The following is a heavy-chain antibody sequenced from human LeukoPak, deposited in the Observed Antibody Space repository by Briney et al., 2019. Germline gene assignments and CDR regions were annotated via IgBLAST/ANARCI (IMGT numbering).Heavy chain of an antibody. CDR1: GFTFSNAW. Sequence: GGSLRLSCAASGFTFSNAWMSWVRQAPGKGLEWVGRIKSKTDGGTTDYAAPVKGRFTISRDDSKNTLYLQMNSLKTEDTAVYYCTTDEEKYQLQRKNYYYMDVWGKGTTVTVSS. V-gene: IGHV3-15*01. D-gene: IGHD2-2*01. CDR2: IKSKTDGGTT. J-gene: IGHJ6*03. CDR3: TTDEEKYQLQRKNYYYMDV.